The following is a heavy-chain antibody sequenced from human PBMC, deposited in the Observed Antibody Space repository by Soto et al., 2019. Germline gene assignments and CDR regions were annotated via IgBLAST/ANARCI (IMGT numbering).Heavy chain of an antibody. V-gene: IGHV5-51*07. J-gene: IGHJ6*02. CDR1: GYTFTDYW. D-gene: IGHD4-4*01. Sequence: GESLKISCKWSGYTFTDYWIGWVHQLPGKGLESMGIIYPGDSDTRYSPSFQGHVTITVDKFTNTAYLQWNTLRASDTGMYYSSRHISNFRYFYCAMDVWGQWITVTVSS. CDR2: IYPGDSDT. CDR3: SRHISNFRYFYCAMDV.